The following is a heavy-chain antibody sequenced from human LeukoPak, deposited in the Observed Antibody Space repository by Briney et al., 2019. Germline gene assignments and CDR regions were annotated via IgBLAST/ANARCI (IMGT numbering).Heavy chain of an antibody. Sequence: GGSLRLSCAASGFTFSSYWKHWVRQAPGKGLVWVSRINSDGSSTSYADSVKGRFTISRDNAKNTLYLQMNSLRADDTAVYYCARYQDSSGYYYDDAFDIWGQGTMVTVSS. CDR1: GFTFSSYW. J-gene: IGHJ3*02. CDR2: INSDGSST. D-gene: IGHD3-22*01. CDR3: ARYQDSSGYYYDDAFDI. V-gene: IGHV3-74*01.